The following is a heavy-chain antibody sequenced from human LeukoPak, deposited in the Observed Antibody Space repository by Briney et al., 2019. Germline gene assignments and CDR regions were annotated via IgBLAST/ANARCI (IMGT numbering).Heavy chain of an antibody. V-gene: IGHV3-30-3*01. D-gene: IGHD3-3*01. CDR3: ARGIRFLEWFLDY. CDR2: ISYDGSNK. Sequence: PGRSLRLSCAASGFTFSSYAMHWVRQAPGKGLEWVAVISYDGSNKYYADSVKGRFTISRDNSKNTLYLQMNSLRAEDTAVYYCARGIRFLEWFLDYWGQGTLVTVSS. CDR1: GFTFSSYA. J-gene: IGHJ4*02.